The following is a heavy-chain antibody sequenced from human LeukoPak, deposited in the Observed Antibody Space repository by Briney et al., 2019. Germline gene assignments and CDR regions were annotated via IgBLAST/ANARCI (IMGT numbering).Heavy chain of an antibody. CDR1: GGSFSGYY. V-gene: IGHV4-34*01. Sequence: SETLSLTRAVYGGSFSGYYWSWIRQPPGKGLEWIGEINHSGSTNYNPSLKSRVTISVDTSKNQFSLKLSSVTAADTAVYYCARAKKGGGYGFDYWGQGTLVTVSS. D-gene: IGHD3-22*01. J-gene: IGHJ4*02. CDR2: INHSGST. CDR3: ARAKKGGGYGFDY.